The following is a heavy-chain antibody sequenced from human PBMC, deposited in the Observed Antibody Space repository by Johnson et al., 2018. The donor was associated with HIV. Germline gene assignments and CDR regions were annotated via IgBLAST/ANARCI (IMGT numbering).Heavy chain of an antibody. Sequence: QVQLVESGGGVVQPGGSLRLSCAASGFSFSSYGMYWARQAPDKGLEWVSAISGSGGSTYYADSVKGRFTISRDNSKNTLYLQMNSLRAEDTAVYYCARALTTDAFDIWGQGTMVTVSS. D-gene: IGHD4-17*01. CDR2: ISGSGGST. J-gene: IGHJ3*02. V-gene: IGHV3-NL1*01. CDR1: GFSFSSYG. CDR3: ARALTTDAFDI.